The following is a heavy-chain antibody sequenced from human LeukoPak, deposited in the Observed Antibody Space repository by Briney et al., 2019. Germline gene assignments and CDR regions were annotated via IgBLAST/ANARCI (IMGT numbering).Heavy chain of an antibody. CDR1: DMTFRNYC. V-gene: IGHV4-34*01. CDR2: TTFSGNT. Sequence: SETLSLTCAAYDMTFRNYCWTWVRQPPGKGLEWVSETTFSGNTNYSPSLKSRVTISADTSKNQFSLKLRSVTAADTAVYYCARGGFYGSGGSTDFWGQGTLVTVSS. CDR3: ARGGFYGSGGSTDF. D-gene: IGHD3-10*01. J-gene: IGHJ4*02.